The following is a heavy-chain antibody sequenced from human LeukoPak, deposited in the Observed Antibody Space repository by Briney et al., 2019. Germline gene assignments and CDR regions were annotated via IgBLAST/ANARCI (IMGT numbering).Heavy chain of an antibody. D-gene: IGHD3-10*01. Sequence: SETLSLTCTVSGGSLSRYYWFWIRQSPGKGPEWIGYVYSSVSTNYNPSLKSRVTISIDTSENQFSLKLTSITAADTAVYYCARGSYGDPIDNWGQGILVTVSS. V-gene: IGHV4-59*01. CDR1: GGSLSRYY. J-gene: IGHJ4*02. CDR3: ARGSYGDPIDN. CDR2: VYSSVST.